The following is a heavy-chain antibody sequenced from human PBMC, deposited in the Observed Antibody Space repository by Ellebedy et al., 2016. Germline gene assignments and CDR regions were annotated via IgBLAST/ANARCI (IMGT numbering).Heavy chain of an antibody. CDR1: GGSFTRYG. J-gene: IGHJ6*03. V-gene: IGHV1-69*13. CDR3: ARDPRPVTASPSYYYYYMDV. Sequence: SVKVSXKASGGSFTRYGINWVRQAPGQGLEWMGGIIPLYERIHYAQKFRDRVRITADESTNTVYMELSTLTSEDTAVYYCARDPRPVTASPSYYYYYMDVWGTGTTITVS. CDR2: IIPLYERI. D-gene: IGHD2-21*02.